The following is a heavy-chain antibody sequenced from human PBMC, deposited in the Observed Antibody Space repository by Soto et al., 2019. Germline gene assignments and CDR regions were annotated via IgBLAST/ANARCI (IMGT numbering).Heavy chain of an antibody. J-gene: IGHJ6*02. CDR3: AVPAPSGYYYYGMDV. Sequence: GESLKISCKGSGYSFTSYWIGWVRQMPGKGLEWMGIIYPGDSDTRYSPSFQGQVTISADKSISTAYLQWSSLKASDTAMYYCAVPAPSGYYYYGMDVWGQGTTVTVSS. CDR2: IYPGDSDT. D-gene: IGHD7-27*01. V-gene: IGHV5-51*01. CDR1: GYSFTSYW.